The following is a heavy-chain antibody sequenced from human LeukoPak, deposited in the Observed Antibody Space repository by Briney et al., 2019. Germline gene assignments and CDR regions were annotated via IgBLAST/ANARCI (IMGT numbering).Heavy chain of an antibody. D-gene: IGHD4-11*01. CDR3: AKVLLGDYSFPDY. J-gene: IGHJ4*02. Sequence: GGSLRLSCVASGFTFSSYAMSWVRQAPGKGLEWVSAISGSGGSTYYADSVKGRFTISRDNSKNTLYLQMNSLRAEDTAVYYCAKVLLGDYSFPDYWGQGTLVTVSS. CDR2: ISGSGGST. CDR1: GFTFSSYA. V-gene: IGHV3-23*01.